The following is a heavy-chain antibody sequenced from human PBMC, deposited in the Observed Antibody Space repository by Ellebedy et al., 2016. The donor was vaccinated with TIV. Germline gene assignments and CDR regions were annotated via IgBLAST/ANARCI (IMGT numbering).Heavy chain of an antibody. Sequence: GESLKISCAASGFTFSWHWMHWVRQAPGKGLVWVSRINSDGSSTSYADSVKGRFTISRDNAKNTLFLQMSSLTAEDTAVYFCARYCGSISCSTEAFDVWGQGTMVTVSS. CDR2: INSDGSST. CDR3: ARYCGSISCSTEAFDV. CDR1: GFTFSWHW. V-gene: IGHV3-74*01. J-gene: IGHJ3*01. D-gene: IGHD2-2*01.